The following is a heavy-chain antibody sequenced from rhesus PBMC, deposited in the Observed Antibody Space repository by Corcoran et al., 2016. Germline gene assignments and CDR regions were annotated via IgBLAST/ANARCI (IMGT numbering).Heavy chain of an antibody. J-gene: IGHJ5-1*01. CDR3: ARTPGNRFDV. CDR1: GYSISSGYY. D-gene: IGHD2-39*01. V-gene: IGHV4-99*01. Sequence: QVQLQESGPGLVKPSETLSLTCAVSGYSISSGYYWGWIRQPPGKGLEYIGYISGRRRSPDYNPPLKGRVTISKDTSKNRFSLRRSSVTAADTAVYYCARTPGNRFDVWGPGVLVTVSS. CDR2: ISGRRRSP.